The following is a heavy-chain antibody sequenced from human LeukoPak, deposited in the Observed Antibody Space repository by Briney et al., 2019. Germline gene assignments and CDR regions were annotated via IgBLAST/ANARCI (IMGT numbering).Heavy chain of an antibody. CDR2: IYTSGST. D-gene: IGHD6-13*01. V-gene: IGHV4-4*07. Sequence: SETLSLTCTVSGGSISSYYWSWIRQPAGKGLEWIGRIYTSGSTNYNPSLKSRVTMSVDTSKNQFSLKLSSVTAADTAVYYCVRAKAYSSSWYHYYYYMDVWGKGTTVTVSS. J-gene: IGHJ6*03. CDR3: VRAKAYSSSWYHYYYYMDV. CDR1: GGSISSYY.